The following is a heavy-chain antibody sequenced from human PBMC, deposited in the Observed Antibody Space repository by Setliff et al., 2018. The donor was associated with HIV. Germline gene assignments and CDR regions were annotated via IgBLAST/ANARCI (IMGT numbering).Heavy chain of an antibody. J-gene: IGHJ3*02. CDR1: GASIRNNYY. CDR3: ARQPHDFDSSGYYGDAFDI. CDR2: IFYKGMA. V-gene: IGHV4-39*01. D-gene: IGHD3-22*01. Sequence: SETLSLTCAVSGASIRNNYYWGWIRQSPGTGLEWIGSIFYKGMAYYNPSLKSRVTISVDTSKNQFSLKLRSVTASDTAVYYCARQPHDFDSSGYYGDAFDIWGQGTMVTVSS.